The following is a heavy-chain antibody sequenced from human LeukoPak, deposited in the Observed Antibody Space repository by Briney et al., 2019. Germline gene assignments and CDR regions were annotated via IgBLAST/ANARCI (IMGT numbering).Heavy chain of an antibody. CDR3: ASGPPFLKYFEY. J-gene: IGHJ4*02. CDR2: ISVGAEYI. CDR1: GFTFSTYV. Sequence: GGSLRLSCAASGFTFSTYVMNWFRQAPGKGLEWVSTISVGAEYIFYADSVKGRFTIPRGDSNNALYLQMHSLRAEDTALYYCASGPPFLKYFEYWGQGTLVTVSS. D-gene: IGHD3-3*01. V-gene: IGHV3-23*01.